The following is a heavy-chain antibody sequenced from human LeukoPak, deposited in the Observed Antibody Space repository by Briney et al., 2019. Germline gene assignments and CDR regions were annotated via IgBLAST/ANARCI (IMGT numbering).Heavy chain of an antibody. CDR2: IKQDGSEK. J-gene: IGHJ4*02. D-gene: IGHD1-14*01. CDR1: GFAFSSNA. Sequence: GGSLRLSCAASGFAFSSNAMTWVRQAPGKGLEWVANIKQDGSEKYYVDSVKGRFTISRDNAKNSLYLQMNSLRAEDTAVYYCAREAPPDSYFDYGGQGTLVTVSS. CDR3: AREAPPDSYFDY. V-gene: IGHV3-7*01.